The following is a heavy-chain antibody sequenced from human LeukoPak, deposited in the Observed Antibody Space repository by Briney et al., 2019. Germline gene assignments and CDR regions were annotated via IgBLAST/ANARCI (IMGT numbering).Heavy chain of an antibody. Sequence: QPGGTLRLSCAASGFTFSSYGMSWVRQAPGKGLEWVSAISGSGGSTYYADSVKGRFTVSRDNSKNTLYVQMKSLRAEDTAVYYCAKDPYYYDSSGYQLFDYWGQGTLVTVSS. CDR2: ISGSGGST. D-gene: IGHD3-22*01. CDR3: AKDPYYYDSSGYQLFDY. J-gene: IGHJ4*02. CDR1: GFTFSSYG. V-gene: IGHV3-23*01.